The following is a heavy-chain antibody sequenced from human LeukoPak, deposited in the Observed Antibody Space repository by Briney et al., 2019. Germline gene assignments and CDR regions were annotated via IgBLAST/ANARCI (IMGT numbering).Heavy chain of an antibody. D-gene: IGHD6-13*01. J-gene: IGHJ5*02. CDR2: ISSSGGNK. V-gene: IGHV3-48*03. CDR3: ARDGYSSSWYGGKNWFDP. Sequence: GGSLRLSCEASGFTFSSYEMNWVRQAPGKGLEWVSSISSSGGNKYYADSVKGRFTISRDNPKNSLYLQMSSLRAEDTAVYYCARDGYSSSWYGGKNWFDPWGQGTLVTVSS. CDR1: GFTFSSYE.